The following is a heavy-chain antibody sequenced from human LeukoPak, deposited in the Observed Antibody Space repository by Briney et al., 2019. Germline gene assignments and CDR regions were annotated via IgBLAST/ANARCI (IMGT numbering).Heavy chain of an antibody. Sequence: PSEPLSLTCTVSGGSISSYYWTWIRQPPGKGLEWIGYIYSSGSTNYNPSLKSRVTMSVDTSKNQFSLKLSSVTAADTAVYYCARADSGGNSDYWGQGTLVTVSS. CDR1: GGSISSYY. V-gene: IGHV4-59*01. D-gene: IGHD4-23*01. CDR2: IYSSGST. CDR3: ARADSGGNSDY. J-gene: IGHJ4*02.